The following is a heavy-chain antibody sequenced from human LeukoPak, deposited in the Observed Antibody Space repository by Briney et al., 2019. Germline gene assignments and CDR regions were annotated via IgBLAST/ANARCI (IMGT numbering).Heavy chain of an antibody. D-gene: IGHD5-24*01. CDR3: AREGRNGYNEGYFDY. V-gene: IGHV1-2*02. J-gene: IGHJ4*02. CDR1: GYTFTGYY. Sequence: ASVKVSCKASGYTFTGYYMHLVRQAPGQGLDWMGWINPNSGGTKYAQNFQGRVTLTTDTSINTAYMELSSLRSDDTAVYYCAREGRNGYNEGYFDYWGQGTLVTVSS. CDR2: INPNSGGT.